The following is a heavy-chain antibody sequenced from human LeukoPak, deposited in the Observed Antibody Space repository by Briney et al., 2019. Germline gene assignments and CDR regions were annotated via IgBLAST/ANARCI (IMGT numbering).Heavy chain of an antibody. J-gene: IGHJ4*02. D-gene: IGHD3-22*01. Sequence: SETLSLTCAVYGASFSDYYWTWIRQPPGKGLEWIGEVNHSGSNNYNSSLENRVTISIDTSKNQFSLKLCSVTAANTAVYYCARGGGSSGYYYDYWGQGILVTVSS. CDR2: VNHSGSN. CDR3: ARGGGSSGYYYDY. CDR1: GASFSDYY. V-gene: IGHV4-34*01.